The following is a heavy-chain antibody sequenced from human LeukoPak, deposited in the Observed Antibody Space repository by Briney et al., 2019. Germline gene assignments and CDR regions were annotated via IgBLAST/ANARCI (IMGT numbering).Heavy chain of an antibody. CDR1: GGTFSSYA. CDR3: ARHGSSWYREYFQH. V-gene: IGHV1-69*13. D-gene: IGHD6-13*01. CDR2: IIPIFGTA. Sequence: SVKVSCKASGGTFSSYAISWVRQAPGQGLEWMGGIIPIFGTANYAQKFQGRVSITADESTSTAYMELSSLRSEDTAVYYCARHGSSWYREYFQHWGQGTLVTVSS. J-gene: IGHJ1*01.